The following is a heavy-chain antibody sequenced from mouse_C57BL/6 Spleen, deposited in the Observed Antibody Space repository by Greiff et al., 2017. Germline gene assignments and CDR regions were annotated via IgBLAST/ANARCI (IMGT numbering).Heavy chain of an antibody. V-gene: IGHV1-55*01. J-gene: IGHJ2*01. D-gene: IGHD1-1*01. CDR3: SSSYYGSSYEGCY. Sequence: QVQLQQPGAELVKPGASVKMSCKASGYTFTSYWITWVKQRPGQGLEWIGDIYPGSGSTNYNEKFKSKATLTVDTSSSTAYMQLSSLTSEASAVDDCSSSYYGSSYEGCYWGQGTTLTVSS. CDR1: GYTFTSYW. CDR2: IYPGSGST.